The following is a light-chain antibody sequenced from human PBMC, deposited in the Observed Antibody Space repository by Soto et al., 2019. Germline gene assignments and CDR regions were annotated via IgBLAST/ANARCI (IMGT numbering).Light chain of an antibody. V-gene: IGLV2-14*01. Sequence: QPASVSGSPGQSITISCTGTSSDVGGYNYVSWYQQHPGKAPKLMIYDVTNRPSGVSNRFSGSKSGNTASLTIFGLQAEDEADYYCSSYTSSSAVVFGGGTKLTVL. CDR1: SSDVGGYNY. J-gene: IGLJ2*01. CDR2: DVT. CDR3: SSYTSSSAVV.